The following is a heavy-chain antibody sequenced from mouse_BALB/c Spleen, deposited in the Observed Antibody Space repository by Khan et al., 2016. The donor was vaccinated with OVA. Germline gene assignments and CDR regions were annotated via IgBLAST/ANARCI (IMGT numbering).Heavy chain of an antibody. CDR3: AREEALYYFDY. Sequence: QVQLKQSGAELVRPGASVKLSCKTSGYIFTSYWIHWVKQRSGQGLEWIARIYPGTDNTYYNKKLKDKAILTADKSSSTAYMQLSSLKSEDSGVYVCAREEALYYFDYWGQGTTVTVSS. J-gene: IGHJ2*01. CDR2: IYPGTDNT. V-gene: IGHV1-76*01. D-gene: IGHD3-2*02. CDR1: GYIFTSYW.